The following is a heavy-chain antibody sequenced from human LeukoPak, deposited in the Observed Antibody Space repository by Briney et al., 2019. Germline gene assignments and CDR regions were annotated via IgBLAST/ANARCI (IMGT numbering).Heavy chain of an antibody. V-gene: IGHV3-7*02. CDR1: GFTFSSYA. Sequence: HPGRSLRLSCAASGFTFSSYAMHWVRQAPGKGLEWVANIKHDGSETNYVDSVKGRFTISRDNAKNSLHLQMNSLRVEDTAVYYCAKNGGPHGMDVWGQGTTVTVSS. J-gene: IGHJ6*02. CDR3: AKNGGPHGMDV. D-gene: IGHD3-16*01. CDR2: IKHDGSET.